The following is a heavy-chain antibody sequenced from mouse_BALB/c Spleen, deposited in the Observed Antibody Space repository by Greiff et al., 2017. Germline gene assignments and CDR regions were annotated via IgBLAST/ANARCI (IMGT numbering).Heavy chain of an antibody. D-gene: IGHD1-1*01. CDR1: GYSITSDYA. V-gene: IGHV3-2*02. Sequence: EVQLQQSGPGLVKPSQSLSLTCTVTGYSITSDYAWNWIRQFPGNKLEWMGYISYSGSTSYNPSLKSRISITRDTSKNQFFLQLNSVTTEDTATYYCANLRRNYAMDYWGQGTSVTVSS. J-gene: IGHJ4*01. CDR3: ANLRRNYAMDY. CDR2: ISYSGST.